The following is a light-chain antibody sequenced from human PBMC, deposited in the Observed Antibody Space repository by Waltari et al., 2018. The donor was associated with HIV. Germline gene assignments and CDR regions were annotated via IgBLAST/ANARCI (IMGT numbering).Light chain of an antibody. CDR1: TSDIAGYHY. V-gene: IGLV2-14*03. CDR3: SAYSTTNTYVV. CDR2: DVS. J-gene: IGLJ2*01. Sequence: GLTQPASLPLGQTIAIPCTGSTSDIAGYHYVSWYQQHAGNSPKLLIYDVSQRPSGVSDRFSGSRSGNTASLIISGLQIDDECEYFCSAYSTTNTYVVFGGGTKVTVL.